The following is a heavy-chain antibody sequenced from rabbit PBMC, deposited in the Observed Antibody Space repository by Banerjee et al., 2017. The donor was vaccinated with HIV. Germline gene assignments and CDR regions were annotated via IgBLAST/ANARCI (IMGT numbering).Heavy chain of an antibody. D-gene: IGHD6-1*01. CDR3: ARSIYSGAVAYAYASRLDL. CDR1: GFTISSSYY. CDR2: IYAGSSGTT. J-gene: IGHJ3*01. Sequence: QSLEESGGDLVKPGASLTLTCKASGFTISSSYYVCWVRQAPGKGLEWIACIYAGSSGTTYYASWAKGRFTISKTSSTTVTLQMTSLTAADTATYFCARSIYSGAVAYAYASRLDLWGQGTLVTV. V-gene: IGHV1S40*01.